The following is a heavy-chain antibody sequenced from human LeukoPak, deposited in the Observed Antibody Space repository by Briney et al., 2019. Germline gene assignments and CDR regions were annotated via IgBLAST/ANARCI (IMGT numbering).Heavy chain of an antibody. CDR2: ISSSSSYI. D-gene: IGHD2-2*03. CDR3: AREWVLGYCSSTSCYREGFDY. V-gene: IGHV3-21*01. J-gene: IGHJ4*02. Sequence: GGSLRLSCAASGFTFSSYSMNWVRQAPRKGLEWGSSISSSSSYIYYADSVKGRFTISRDNAKKSLYLQMNSLRAEDTAVYYCAREWVLGYCSSTSCYREGFDYWGQGTLVTVSS. CDR1: GFTFSSYS.